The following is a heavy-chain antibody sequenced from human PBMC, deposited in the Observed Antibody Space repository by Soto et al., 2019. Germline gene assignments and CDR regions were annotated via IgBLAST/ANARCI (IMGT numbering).Heavy chain of an antibody. J-gene: IGHJ4*02. CDR1: GFSLSTSGAG. V-gene: IGHV2-5*01. D-gene: IGHD1-26*01. Sequence: QITLKESGPTLVKPTQNITVTCTFSGFSLSTSGAGVGWIRQSPGKAPEWLALISWKDEKRYNPGLKSRLTITKDTSKNQVVLTMTDLDPVDTATYFCAHRYGGNYYRWYFDSWGQGTLVTVSS. CDR3: AHRYGGNYYRWYFDS. CDR2: ISWKDEK.